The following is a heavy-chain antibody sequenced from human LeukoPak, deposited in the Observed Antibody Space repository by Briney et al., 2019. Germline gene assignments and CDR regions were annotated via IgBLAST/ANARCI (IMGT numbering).Heavy chain of an antibody. D-gene: IGHD6-19*01. CDR2: INPNSGGT. Sequence: ASVKVSCKASGYTFTGYYMHWVRQAPGQGLEWMGWINPNSGGTNYAQKFQGRVTMTRDTSISTAYMELSRLRSDDTAVYYCARGLSSGWYPNFDYWGQGTLVTVSS. V-gene: IGHV1-2*02. J-gene: IGHJ4*02. CDR3: ARGLSSGWYPNFDY. CDR1: GYTFTGYY.